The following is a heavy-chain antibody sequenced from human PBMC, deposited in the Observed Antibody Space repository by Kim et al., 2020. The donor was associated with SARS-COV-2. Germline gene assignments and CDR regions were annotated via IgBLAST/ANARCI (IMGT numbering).Heavy chain of an antibody. D-gene: IGHD5-12*01. J-gene: IGHJ2*01. CDR3: ARGPVDAKDGWSFDL. Sequence: GGSLRLSCAASGFSFRSYGMHWVRQAPGKGLEWVAYISYDASDKFYADSVKGRFTVSRDNSNNTLYLQLNNLGGRDTAVFYCARGPVDAKDGWSFDLWGRGSLVTISS. CDR1: GFSFRSYG. CDR2: ISYDASDK. V-gene: IGHV3-33*01.